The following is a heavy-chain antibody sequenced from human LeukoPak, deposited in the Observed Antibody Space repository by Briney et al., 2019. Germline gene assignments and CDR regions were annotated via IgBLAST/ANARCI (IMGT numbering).Heavy chain of an antibody. J-gene: IGHJ4*02. V-gene: IGHV3-33*01. Sequence: PGGSLRLSCAASGFTFTSYGMHWVRQAPGKGLEWVAVIWYDGSNKYYADSVKGRFTISRDNSKNTLYLQMNSLRAEDTAVYYCASAQTDYYDSSGYYYVGLGPFDYWGQGTLVTVSS. CDR1: GFTFTSYG. D-gene: IGHD3-22*01. CDR3: ASAQTDYYDSSGYYYVGLGPFDY. CDR2: IWYDGSNK.